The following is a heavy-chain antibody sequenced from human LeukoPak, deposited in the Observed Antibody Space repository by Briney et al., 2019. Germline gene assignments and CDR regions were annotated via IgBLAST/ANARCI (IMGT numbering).Heavy chain of an antibody. CDR3: ARGSLSGSFDY. CDR2: IGTAGDT. Sequence: QPGGSLRLSCAASGFTFSSYDMHWVRQATGKGLEWVSAIGTAGDTYYPGSVKGPFTISRENAKNSLYLQMNSLRAGDTAVYYCARGSLSGSFDYWGQGTLVTVSS. D-gene: IGHD1-26*01. CDR1: GFTFSSYD. V-gene: IGHV3-13*01. J-gene: IGHJ4*02.